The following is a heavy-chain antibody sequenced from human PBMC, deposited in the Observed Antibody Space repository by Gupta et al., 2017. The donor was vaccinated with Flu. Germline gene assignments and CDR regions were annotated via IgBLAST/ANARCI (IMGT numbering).Heavy chain of an antibody. V-gene: IGHV3-48*03. CDR1: GFTFSSYE. J-gene: IGHJ6*02. Sequence: EVQLVESGGGLVQPGGSLRLSCAASGFTFSSYEMNWVRQAPGKGLEWVSYISSSGSTIYYADSVKGRFTISRDNAKNSLYLQMNSLRAEDTAVYYCARDAYCGGDCYYYYGMDVWGQGTTVTVSS. D-gene: IGHD2-21*02. CDR2: ISSSGSTI. CDR3: ARDAYCGGDCYYYYGMDV.